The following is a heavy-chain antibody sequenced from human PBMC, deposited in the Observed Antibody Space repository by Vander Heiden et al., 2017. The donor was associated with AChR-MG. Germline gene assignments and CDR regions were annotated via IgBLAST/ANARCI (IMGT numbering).Heavy chain of an antibody. Sequence: QVQLQQWGAGLLTPSETLSLTCAVSGGSFSGYYWSWIRQPPGKGLEWIGEINHSGSTNYNPSLKSRVTISVDTSKNQFSLKLSSVTAADTAVYYCARGHYDFWSGYLNWFDPWGQGTLVTVSS. CDR2: INHSGST. V-gene: IGHV4-34*01. CDR3: ARGHYDFWSGYLNWFDP. CDR1: GGSFSGYY. D-gene: IGHD3-3*01. J-gene: IGHJ5*02.